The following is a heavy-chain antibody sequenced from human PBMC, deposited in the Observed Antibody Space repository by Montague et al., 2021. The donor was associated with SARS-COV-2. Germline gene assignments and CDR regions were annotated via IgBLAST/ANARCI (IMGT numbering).Heavy chain of an antibody. V-gene: IGHV4-59*01. J-gene: IGHJ4*02. CDR2: IYYSGST. CDR1: GGSISSYY. CDR3: ARDRGGGLQLEAYFDY. D-gene: IGHD5-24*01. Sequence: SETLSLTCTVSGGSISSYYWSWIRQPPGKGLEWIGYIYYSGSTIYNPSLKSRVTISVDTSKNQFSLKLNSMTAADTAVYYCARDRGGGLQLEAYFDYWGQGTMVTVSS.